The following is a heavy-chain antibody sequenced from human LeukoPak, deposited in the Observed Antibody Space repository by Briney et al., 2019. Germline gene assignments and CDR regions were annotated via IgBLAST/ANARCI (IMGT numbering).Heavy chain of an antibody. CDR2: INYRGDTT. D-gene: IGHD2-15*01. CDR3: ATGGGSDTFHY. V-gene: IGHV3-23*01. CDR1: GFTFSTYA. J-gene: IGHJ4*02. Sequence: GVSLRLSCAASGFTFSTYAMSWVRQAPGKGLEWVSAINYRGDTTYYANSVKGWFTISRDNSKNTLFLQMSSLSAEDTAVYYCATGGGSDTFHYWGQGTLVTVSS.